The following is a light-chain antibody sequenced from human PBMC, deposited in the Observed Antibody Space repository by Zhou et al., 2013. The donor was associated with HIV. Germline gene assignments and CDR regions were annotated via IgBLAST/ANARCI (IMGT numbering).Light chain of an antibody. CDR1: QSVRNNY. CDR2: GAS. Sequence: EIVLTQSPGTLSLSPGERATLSCRASQSVRNNYLAWYQQKPGQAPRRLIYGASNRATGAPDRFSGRGSGTDFTLTISSLEPEDSAMYYCLQYGSSSPLTFGGGTKVEIK. J-gene: IGKJ4*01. V-gene: IGKV3-20*01. CDR3: LQYGSSSPLT.